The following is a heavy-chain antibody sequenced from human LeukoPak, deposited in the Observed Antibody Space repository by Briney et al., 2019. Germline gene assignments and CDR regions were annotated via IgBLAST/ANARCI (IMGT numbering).Heavy chain of an antibody. V-gene: IGHV3-30*01. D-gene: IGHD5/OR15-5a*01. J-gene: IGHJ4*02. CDR1: GFTFSSYA. Sequence: GRSVRLSCAASGFTFSSYAMHWVRQAPGKGLEWVAVISYDGSNKYYADSVKGRFTISRDNSKNTLYLQMNSLRAEDTAVYYCARRASIDYWGQGTLVTVSS. CDR3: ARRASIDY. CDR2: ISYDGSNK.